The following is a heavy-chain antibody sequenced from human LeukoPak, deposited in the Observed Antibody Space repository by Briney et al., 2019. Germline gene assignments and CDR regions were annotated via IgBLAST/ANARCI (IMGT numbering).Heavy chain of an antibody. Sequence: SVKVSCKASGGTFSSYAISWVRQAPGQGLEWMGRIIPILGIANYAQKFQGRVTITADKSTSTAYMELSSLRSEDTAVYYCASLLSGGGNSFDYWGQETLVTVSS. CDR1: GGTFSSYA. CDR2: IIPILGIA. J-gene: IGHJ4*02. V-gene: IGHV1-69*04. CDR3: ASLLSGGGNSFDY. D-gene: IGHD4-23*01.